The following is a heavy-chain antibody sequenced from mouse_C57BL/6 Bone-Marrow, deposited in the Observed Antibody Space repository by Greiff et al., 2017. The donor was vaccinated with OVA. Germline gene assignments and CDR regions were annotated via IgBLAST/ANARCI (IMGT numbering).Heavy chain of an antibody. V-gene: IGHV1-66*01. D-gene: IGHD1-1*01. CDR3: ARNYGSSPFAY. CDR2: IYPGSGNT. J-gene: IGHJ3*01. Sequence: VQLQQSGPELVKPGASVKISCKASGYSFTSYYIHWVKQRPGQGLEWIGWIYPGSGNTKYNEKFKGKATLTADTSSSTAYMQLSRLTSEDSSVYYCARNYGSSPFAYWGQGTLVTVSA. CDR1: GYSFTSYY.